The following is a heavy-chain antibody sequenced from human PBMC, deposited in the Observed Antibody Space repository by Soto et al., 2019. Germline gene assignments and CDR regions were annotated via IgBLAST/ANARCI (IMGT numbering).Heavy chain of an antibody. J-gene: IGHJ3*02. CDR3: ARVAGDKDAFDI. V-gene: IGHV3-21*01. D-gene: IGHD7-27*01. Sequence: GESLKISCAASGFTFSSYSMNWVRQAPGKGLEWVSSISSSSSYIYYADSVKGRFTISRDNAKNSLYLQMNSLRAEDTAVYYCARVAGDKDAFDIWGQGTMVTVSS. CDR2: ISSSSSYI. CDR1: GFTFSSYS.